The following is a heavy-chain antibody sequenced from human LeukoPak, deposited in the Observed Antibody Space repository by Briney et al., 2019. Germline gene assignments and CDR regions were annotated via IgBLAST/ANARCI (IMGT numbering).Heavy chain of an antibody. CDR1: GFIVSGSY. J-gene: IGHJ4*02. Sequence: GGSLRLSCAASGFIVSGSYMSWLRQAPGKGLEWVAVIWNDGSIKYYADSVKGRFTISRDNSEDTLYLQMNSLRVDDTAVYYCARAVGPFDYWGQGTLVTVSS. V-gene: IGHV3-33*08. CDR2: IWNDGSIK. CDR3: ARAVGPFDY.